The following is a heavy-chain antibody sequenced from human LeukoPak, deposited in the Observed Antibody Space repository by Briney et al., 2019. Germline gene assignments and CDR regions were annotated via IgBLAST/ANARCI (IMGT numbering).Heavy chain of an antibody. CDR1: GYTFTSYD. CDR3: ARGGLPYYSYYMDV. J-gene: IGHJ6*03. CDR2: MNPYNGNT. V-gene: IGHV1-8*01. Sequence: GASVKVSCKASGYTFTSYDINWVQQATGQGLEWLGWMNPYNGNTGYAQKFQGRVTMTRNTSISTAYMEVSSLRPEDTAVYYCARGGLPYYSYYMDVWGKGTTVTVSS.